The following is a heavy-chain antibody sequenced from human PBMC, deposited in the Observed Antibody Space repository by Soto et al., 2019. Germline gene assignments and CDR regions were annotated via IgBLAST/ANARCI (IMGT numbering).Heavy chain of an antibody. V-gene: IGHV1-69*12. CDR1: GGTFSRYA. J-gene: IGHJ6*02. CDR3: ARDIVFGGTYGMDV. CDR2: IIAIFGTA. Sequence: QVQLVQSGAEVKKPGSSVKVSCKASGGTFSRYAISWVRQAPGQGLEWMGGIIAIFGTANYAQKFQGRVTITADESTSTAYMELSSLTAEDTAVYYCARDIVFGGTYGMDVWGQGTTVTVSS. D-gene: IGHD3-16*01.